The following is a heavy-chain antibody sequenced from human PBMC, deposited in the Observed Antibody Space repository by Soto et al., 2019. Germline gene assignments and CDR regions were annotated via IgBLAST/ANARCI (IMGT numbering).Heavy chain of an antibody. CDR1: GGSISNKRYY. CDR3: ARHVSLGYCTPTSCDLLSWFDA. Sequence: NPSETLSLTCTVSGGSISNKRYYWGWIRQPPGKGLEWIGSIHYSGSTYDNPSLKSRVTISVDTSKNQLSLKLKSVTAADTAVYFFARHVSLGYCTPTSCDLLSWFDALGQGTQVTVSS. J-gene: IGHJ5*02. CDR2: IHYSGST. D-gene: IGHD2-2*01. V-gene: IGHV4-39*01.